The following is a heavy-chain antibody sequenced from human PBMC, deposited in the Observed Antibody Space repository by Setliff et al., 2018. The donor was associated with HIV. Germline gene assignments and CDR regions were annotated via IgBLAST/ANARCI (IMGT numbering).Heavy chain of an antibody. D-gene: IGHD3-22*01. CDR3: AYYEPGDYKPPFDY. J-gene: IGHJ4*02. Sequence: GGSLRLSCTGSGFIFSFYVMTWVRQVPGKGLEWISSITGDSRRTFYADSVKGRFTISRDNSAPSLSLQMNNPRPEDPAISYCAYYEPGDYKPPFDYWCQGKLVTVSS. CDR2: ITGDSRRT. V-gene: IGHV3-23*01. CDR1: GFIFSFYV.